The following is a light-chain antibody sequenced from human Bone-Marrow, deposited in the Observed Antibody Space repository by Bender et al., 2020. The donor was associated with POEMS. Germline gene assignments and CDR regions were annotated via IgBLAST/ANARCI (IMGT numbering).Light chain of an antibody. J-gene: IGLJ2*01. CDR2: EVN. CDR3: SSYAGSNNII. CDR1: SSDVGTYHR. Sequence: QSALTQPPSVSGSPGQSVTISCTGTSSDVGTYHRVSWYQQTPGKAPKLMIYEVNKRPSGVPDRFSGSRSGNTASLTVSGLQAEDEADYYCSSYAGSNNIIFGGGTKLTVL. V-gene: IGLV2-8*01.